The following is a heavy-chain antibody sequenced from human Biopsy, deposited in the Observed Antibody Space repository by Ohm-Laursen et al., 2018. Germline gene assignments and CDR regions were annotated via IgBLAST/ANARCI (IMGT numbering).Heavy chain of an antibody. D-gene: IGHD3-3*01. V-gene: IGHV4-59*01. CDR1: GDSINSSY. Sequence: TLSLTWTVSGDSINSSYWSWIRQPPGKGLEWIGHVYNGGITNYNPSLKSRVTISKDTSKNQFSLQVNSVTAADTAVYYCARTPRDSFWSGSYKRGLWFDPWGQGTLVIVSS. J-gene: IGHJ5*02. CDR2: VYNGGIT. CDR3: ARTPRDSFWSGSYKRGLWFDP.